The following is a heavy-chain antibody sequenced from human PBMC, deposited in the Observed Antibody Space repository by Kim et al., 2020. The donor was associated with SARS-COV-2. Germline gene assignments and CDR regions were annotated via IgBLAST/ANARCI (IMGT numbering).Heavy chain of an antibody. CDR3: ARDGGYYDSSGFDY. D-gene: IGHD3-22*01. V-gene: IGHV4-31*03. CDR2: IYYSGST. J-gene: IGHJ4*02. Sequence: SETLSLTCTVSGGSISSGGYYWSWIRQHPGKGLEWIGYIYYSGSTYYNPSLKSRVTISVDTSKNQFSLKLSSVTAADTAVYYCARDGGYYDSSGFDYWGQRTLVTVSS. CDR1: GGSISSGGYY.